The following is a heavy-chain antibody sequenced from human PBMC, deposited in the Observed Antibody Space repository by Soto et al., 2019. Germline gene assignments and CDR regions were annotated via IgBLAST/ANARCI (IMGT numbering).Heavy chain of an antibody. V-gene: IGHV4-34*01. D-gene: IGHD3-10*01. Sequence: SETLSLTCAVYGGSFSGYYWTWIRQPPGAGLEWIGEINHSGSTNYNPSLKSRVTISVDTSKNQFSLKLTPVTAADTAVYYCASDKITGLFDYWGQGTLVTVSS. CDR1: GGSFSGYY. CDR3: ASDKITGLFDY. CDR2: INHSGST. J-gene: IGHJ4*02.